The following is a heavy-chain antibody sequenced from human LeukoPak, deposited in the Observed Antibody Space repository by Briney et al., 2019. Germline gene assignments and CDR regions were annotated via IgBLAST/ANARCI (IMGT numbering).Heavy chain of an antibody. Sequence: PGRSLRLSCAASGFTFSSYGVHWVRQAPGKGLEWVAVIWYDGSNKYYADSVKGRFAISRDYSKNTLYLQMNSLRAEDTAVYYCARDYLDWYFDLWGRGTLVTVSS. CDR3: ARDYLDWYFDL. V-gene: IGHV3-33*01. J-gene: IGHJ2*01. CDR2: IWYDGSNK. CDR1: GFTFSSYG.